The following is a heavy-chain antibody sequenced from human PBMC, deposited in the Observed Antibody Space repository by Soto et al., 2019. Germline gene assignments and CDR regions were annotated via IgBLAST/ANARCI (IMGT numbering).Heavy chain of an antibody. CDR1: GGSISNYY. V-gene: IGHV4-4*07. J-gene: IGHJ4*02. Sequence: ASETLSLTCTVSGGSISNYYWSWIRQPAGKGLEWIGRIYTSGNTNYNPSLKGRVSISVDTSKNQFSLRLTSVIAADTAVYYCARDMPYGAGSLAGCDYWGQGILVTVSS. CDR3: ARDMPYGAGSLAGCDY. D-gene: IGHD1-26*01. CDR2: IYTSGNT.